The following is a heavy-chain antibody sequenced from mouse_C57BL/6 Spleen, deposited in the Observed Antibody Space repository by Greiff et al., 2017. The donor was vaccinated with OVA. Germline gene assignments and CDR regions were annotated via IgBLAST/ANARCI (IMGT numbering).Heavy chain of an antibody. D-gene: IGHD2-3*01. CDR2: IWRGGST. CDR1: GFSLTSYG. V-gene: IGHV2-5*01. CDR3: AKNSDYDCYYVYAMDY. J-gene: IGHJ4*01. Sequence: QVQLKESGPGLVQPSQSLSITCTVSGFSLTSYGVHWVRQSPGKGLEWLGVIWRGGSTDYNAAFMSRLSITKDNSKSQVFFKMNSLQADDTAIYYCAKNSDYDCYYVYAMDYWGQGTSVTVSS.